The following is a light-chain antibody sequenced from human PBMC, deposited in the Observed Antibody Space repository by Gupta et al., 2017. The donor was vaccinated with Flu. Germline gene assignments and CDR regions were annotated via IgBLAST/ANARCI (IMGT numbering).Light chain of an antibody. CDR1: QSISSY. Sequence: IQMTQSPSTLSASVGDRVTITCLASQSISSYLDWYQQKPGKAPKLLIYQASTLESGVTSRFSGSGSGTEFTLTISSLQPDDFATYYCQQDDSYSGTFGQGTKVEI. CDR3: QQDDSYSGT. V-gene: IGKV1-5*03. CDR2: QAS. J-gene: IGKJ1*01.